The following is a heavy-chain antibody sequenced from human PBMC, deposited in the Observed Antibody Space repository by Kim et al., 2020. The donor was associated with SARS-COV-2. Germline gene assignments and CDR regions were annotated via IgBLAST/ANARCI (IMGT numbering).Heavy chain of an antibody. CDR1: GGSISSGGYY. D-gene: IGHD3-9*01. CDR3: ARVLGYYDILTGYYIAHHFDY. Sequence: SETLSLTCTVSGGSISSGGYYWSWIRQHPGKGLEWIGYIYYSGNTYYNPSLKSRVTISVDTSKNQFSLKLSSVTAADTAVYYCARVLGYYDILTGYYIAHHFDYWGQGTLVTVSS. V-gene: IGHV4-31*03. CDR2: IYYSGNT. J-gene: IGHJ4*02.